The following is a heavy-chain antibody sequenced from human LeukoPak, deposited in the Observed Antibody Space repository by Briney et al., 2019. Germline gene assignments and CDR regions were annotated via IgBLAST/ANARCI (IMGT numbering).Heavy chain of an antibody. J-gene: IGHJ5*02. CDR1: GFTLSSYA. D-gene: IGHD6-19*01. Sequence: PGGSLRLSCAASGFTLSSYAMSWVRQAPGQGLEWVSATSSSDAGTYYAESVRGRFTISRDNSKNTLFLQMNSLRAEDAAVYYCAKVSRCSSGWFDPWGQGALVTVSS. V-gene: IGHV3-23*01. CDR3: AKVSRCSSGWFDP. CDR2: TSSSDAGT.